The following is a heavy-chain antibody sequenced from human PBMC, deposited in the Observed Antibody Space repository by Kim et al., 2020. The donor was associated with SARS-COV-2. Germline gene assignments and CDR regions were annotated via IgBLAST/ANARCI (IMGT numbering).Heavy chain of an antibody. D-gene: IGHD1-26*01. V-gene: IGHV4-39*01. CDR2: IYYSGST. Sequence: SETLSLTCTVSGGSISSSSYYWGWIRQPPGKGLEWIGSIYYSGSTYYNPSLKSRVTISVDTSKNQFSLKLSSVTAADTAVYYCARLEISEGALPLDYWGQGTLVTVSS. CDR3: ARLEISEGALPLDY. J-gene: IGHJ4*02. CDR1: GGSISSSSYY.